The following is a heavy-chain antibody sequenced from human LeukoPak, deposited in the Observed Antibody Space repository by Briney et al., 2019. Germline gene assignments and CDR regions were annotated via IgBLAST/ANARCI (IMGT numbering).Heavy chain of an antibody. J-gene: IGHJ4*02. V-gene: IGHV1-18*01. CDR1: GYTFTSYG. Sequence: ASVKVSCKASGYTFTSYGISWVRQAPGQGPEWMGWISAYNGNTNYAQKLQGRVTMTTDTSTSTAYMELRSLRSDDTAVYYCARAVAAAEKLDYWGQGTLVTVSS. CDR2: ISAYNGNT. CDR3: ARAVAAAEKLDY. D-gene: IGHD6-13*01.